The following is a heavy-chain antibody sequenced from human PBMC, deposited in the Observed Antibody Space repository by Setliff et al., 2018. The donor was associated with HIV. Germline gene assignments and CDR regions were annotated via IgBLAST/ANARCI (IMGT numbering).Heavy chain of an antibody. CDR2: IIPTFTRA. Sequence: ASVKVSCKASGGTFGRFGISWVRQAPGQGLEWMGGIIPTFTRANYAQKFQARVIITTDKSTSTAFMELTSLTSEDTAVYYCARSVHSLYGDYATYFDPWGQGTQVTVAS. J-gene: IGHJ5*02. CDR1: GGTFGRFG. V-gene: IGHV1-69*05. CDR3: ARSVHSLYGDYATYFDP. D-gene: IGHD4-17*01.